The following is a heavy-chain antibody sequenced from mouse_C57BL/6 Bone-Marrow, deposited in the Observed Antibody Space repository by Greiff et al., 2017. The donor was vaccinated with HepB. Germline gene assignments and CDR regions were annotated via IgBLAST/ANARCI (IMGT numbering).Heavy chain of an antibody. D-gene: IGHD2-1*01. J-gene: IGHJ2*01. CDR2: IYPGSGST. V-gene: IGHV1-55*01. CDR1: GYTFTSYW. CDR3: ARREIYYGNYFFDS. Sequence: VQLQQPGAELVKPGASVKMSCKASGYTFTSYWMTWVKQRPGQGLEWIGDIYPGSGSTNYNEKFKSKATLTVDTSSSTAYMQLSSLTSEDSAVYYCARREIYYGNYFFDSWGQGTTLTVSS.